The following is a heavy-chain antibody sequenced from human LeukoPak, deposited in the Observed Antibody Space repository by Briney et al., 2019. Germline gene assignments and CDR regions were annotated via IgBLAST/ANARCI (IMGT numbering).Heavy chain of an antibody. CDR3: ARLPTAVTPHVDY. J-gene: IGHJ4*02. D-gene: IGHD4-23*01. CDR1: GGSITSYY. Sequence: PSETLSLTCTVSGGSITSYYRSWIRQSPGKGLEWIGFMYYSGTTNYNPSLKSRVTISLGMSKNQFSLKLSSVTAADTAVYYCARLPTAVTPHVDYWGQGTLVTVSS. CDR2: MYYSGTT. V-gene: IGHV4-59*01.